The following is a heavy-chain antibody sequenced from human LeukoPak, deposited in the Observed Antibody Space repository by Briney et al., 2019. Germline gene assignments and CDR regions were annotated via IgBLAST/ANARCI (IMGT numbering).Heavy chain of an antibody. D-gene: IGHD3-22*01. CDR1: GFTVSSSY. CDR2: IYSGVST. CDR3: ARDRRYNDSSGYYFHWYFDL. V-gene: IGHV3-53*01. Sequence: GGSLRLSCAASGFTVSSSYMSWVRQAPGKGLEWVSVIYSGVSTYYADSVKGRFTISRDNSKNTLYLQMNSLRAEDTALYYCARDRRYNDSSGYYFHWYFDLWGRGTLVTVSS. J-gene: IGHJ2*01.